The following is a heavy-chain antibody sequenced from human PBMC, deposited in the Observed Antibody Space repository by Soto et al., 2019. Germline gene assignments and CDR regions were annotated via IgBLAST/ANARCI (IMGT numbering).Heavy chain of an antibody. J-gene: IGHJ5*02. CDR1: GVSISNNNW. Sequence: SETLSLTCVFSGVSISNNNWWTWVRQPPGKGLEWIAEIYHSGATNYNPSLRSRVTLSVDKSNNQVSLRLNSVTAADTAVYYCAGGLIEDPEWFDRWGPGTLVTVSS. CDR3: AGGLIEDPEWFDR. CDR2: IYHSGAT. V-gene: IGHV4-4*02. D-gene: IGHD3-16*01.